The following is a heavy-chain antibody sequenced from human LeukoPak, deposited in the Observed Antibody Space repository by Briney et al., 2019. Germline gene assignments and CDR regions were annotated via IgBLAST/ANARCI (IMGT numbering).Heavy chain of an antibody. CDR3: ARDLYCSGGSCSG. D-gene: IGHD2-15*01. V-gene: IGHV3-21*01. J-gene: IGHJ4*02. CDR1: GFTFSSYS. CDR2: ISSSSSYI. Sequence: GGSLRLSCAASGFTFSSYSMNWVRQAPGKGLEWVSSISSSSSYIYYADSVKGRFTISRDNAKNSPYLQMNSLRAEDTAVYYCARDLYCSGGSCSGWGQGTLVTVSS.